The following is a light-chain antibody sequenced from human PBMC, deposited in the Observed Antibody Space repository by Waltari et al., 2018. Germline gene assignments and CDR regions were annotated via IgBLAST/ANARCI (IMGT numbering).Light chain of an antibody. J-gene: IGKJ1*01. Sequence: SVLYNSKNKNYLAWYQQKAGQPPKLLIYWASNRESGVPERFSGSGSGTDFTLTICSLQAEDVAVYYGQQYYSTPWTFGQGTKVEIK. V-gene: IGKV4-1*01. CDR3: QQYYSTPWT. CDR2: WAS. CDR1: SVLYNSKNKNY.